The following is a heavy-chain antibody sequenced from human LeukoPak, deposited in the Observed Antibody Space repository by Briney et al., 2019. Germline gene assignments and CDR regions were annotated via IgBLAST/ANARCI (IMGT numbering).Heavy chain of an antibody. J-gene: IGHJ4*02. CDR2: IIPSFDTA. CDR3: ARVISGSYSSGDY. D-gene: IGHD1-26*01. V-gene: IGHV1-69*13. Sequence: ASVKVSCTASGGTFSSYAISWVRQAPGQGLEWMGGIIPSFDTANYAQKLQGRVTIIADEATSPADMELSSLRAEDTAVYYCARVISGSYSSGDYWGQGTLVTVSS. CDR1: GGTFSSYA.